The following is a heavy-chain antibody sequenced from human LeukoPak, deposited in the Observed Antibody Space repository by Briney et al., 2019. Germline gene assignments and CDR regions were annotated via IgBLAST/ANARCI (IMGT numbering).Heavy chain of an antibody. CDR2: LSSGGTP. V-gene: IGHV3-66*01. D-gene: IGHD2-15*01. J-gene: IGHJ4*02. Sequence: GGSVRLSCAASGFTVKTNYITWVRHAPGKGLEWVSLLSSGGTPYYADSVNGRFIISRDNSKNTLILQINSLRAEDTAVYYCARDVCNGGACYPGYWGQGTLVTVSS. CDR3: ARDVCNGGACYPGY. CDR1: GFTVKTNY.